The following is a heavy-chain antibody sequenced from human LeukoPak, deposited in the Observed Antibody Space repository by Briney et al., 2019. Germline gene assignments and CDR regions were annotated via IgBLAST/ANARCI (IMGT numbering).Heavy chain of an antibody. Sequence: SETLSLTCTVSGGSISSYYWSWIRQPPGKGLEWIGYIYYSGSTNYNPSLKSRVTISVDTPKNQFSLKLSSVTAADTAVYYCARQKIPSYWFDPWGQGTLVTVSS. V-gene: IGHV4-59*08. J-gene: IGHJ5*02. D-gene: IGHD3-10*01. CDR1: GGSISSYY. CDR3: ARQKIPSYWFDP. CDR2: IYYSGST.